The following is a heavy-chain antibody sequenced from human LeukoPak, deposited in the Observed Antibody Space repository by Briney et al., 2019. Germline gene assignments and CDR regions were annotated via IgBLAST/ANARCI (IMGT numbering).Heavy chain of an antibody. CDR1: GFTFSSYA. Sequence: QPGESLRLSCAASGFTFSSYAMSWVRQAPGKGLEWVSAVSGSGGSTYYADSVKGRFTISRDNSKNTLYLQMNSLRAEDTALYYCAKDVISGYSSGGSPNAFDIWGQGTMVTVSS. CDR2: VSGSGGST. CDR3: AKDVISGYSSGGSPNAFDI. V-gene: IGHV3-23*01. D-gene: IGHD6-25*01. J-gene: IGHJ3*02.